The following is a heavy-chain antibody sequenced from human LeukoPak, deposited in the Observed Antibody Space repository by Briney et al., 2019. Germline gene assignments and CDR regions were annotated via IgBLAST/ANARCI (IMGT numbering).Heavy chain of an antibody. CDR2: IYYSGST. CDR3: ARDVGITIFGVADDAFDI. V-gene: IGHV4-59*01. D-gene: IGHD3-3*01. Sequence: PSETLSLTCTVSGGSISSYYWSWLRQPPGKGREGLGYIYYSGSTNYNPSLKRRVTISVDPSTNQFSLKLSSVTAADTAVYYCARDVGITIFGVADDAFDIWGQGTMVTVSS. J-gene: IGHJ3*02. CDR1: GGSISSYY.